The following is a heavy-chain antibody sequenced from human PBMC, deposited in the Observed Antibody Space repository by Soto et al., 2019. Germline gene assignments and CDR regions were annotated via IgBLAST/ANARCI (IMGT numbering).Heavy chain of an antibody. CDR2: IYYSGST. D-gene: IGHD3-10*01. CDR1: GGYY. V-gene: IGHV4-31*02. Sequence: GGYYWSWIRQHPGKGLEWIGYIYYSGSTYYNPSLKSRVTISVDTSKNQFSLKLSSVTAADTAVYYCARESLVRESGYFDYWGQGTLVTVSS. CDR3: ARESLVRESGYFDY. J-gene: IGHJ4*02.